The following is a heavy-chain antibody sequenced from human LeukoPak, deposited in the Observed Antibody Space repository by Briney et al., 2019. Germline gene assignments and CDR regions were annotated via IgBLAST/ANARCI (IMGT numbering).Heavy chain of an antibody. V-gene: IGHV3-21*01. J-gene: IGHJ4*02. Sequence: PGGSLRLSCAASGFTFSSYSMNWVRQAPGKGLEWVSSISSSSSYIYYADSVKGRFTISRDNAKNSLYLQMNSLRAEDTAVYYCARVGRGSGSYYNYWGQGTLVTVSS. CDR2: ISSSSSYI. CDR1: GFTFSSYS. CDR3: ARVGRGSGSYYNY. D-gene: IGHD3-10*01.